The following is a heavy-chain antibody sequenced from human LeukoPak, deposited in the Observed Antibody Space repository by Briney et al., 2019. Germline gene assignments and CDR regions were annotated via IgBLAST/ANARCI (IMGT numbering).Heavy chain of an antibody. CDR1: GGSISSYY. D-gene: IGHD6-13*01. Sequence: PSETLSLTCTVSGGSISSYYWSWIRQPPGKGLEWIGYIYYSGSTNYNPSLKSRVTISVDTSKNQFSLKLSSVTAADTAVYYCARDTTAAGTDDYWGQGTLVTVSS. V-gene: IGHV4-59*12. J-gene: IGHJ4*02. CDR2: IYYSGST. CDR3: ARDTTAAGTDDY.